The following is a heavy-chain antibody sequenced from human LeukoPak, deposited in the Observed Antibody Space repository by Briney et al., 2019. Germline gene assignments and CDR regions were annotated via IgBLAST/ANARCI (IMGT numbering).Heavy chain of an antibody. CDR2: IDPSGGST. CDR1: GYXFTRYY. J-gene: IGHJ4*02. Sequence: GASVKVSCKASGYXFTRYYMHWVRQAPGQGLEWMGIIDPSGGSTSYAQNFQGGVTMTRDATTSTVYLELSSLRSEDTAVYYCARDFGEMPNYWGQGTLVTVSS. D-gene: IGHD5-24*01. CDR3: ARDFGEMPNY. V-gene: IGHV1-46*01.